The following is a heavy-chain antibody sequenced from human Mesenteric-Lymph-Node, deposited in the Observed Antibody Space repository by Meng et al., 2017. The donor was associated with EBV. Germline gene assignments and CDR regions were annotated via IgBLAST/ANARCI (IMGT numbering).Heavy chain of an antibody. Sequence: QLQLPQWGAGLLKPSETLSLTCAVYGGSFSGYYWSWIRQPPGKGLEWIGEINHSGSTNYNPSLKSRVTISVDTSKNQFSLKLSSVTAADTAVYYCARYSASSGYYNDWGQGTLVTVSS. CDR2: INHSGST. V-gene: IGHV4-34*01. J-gene: IGHJ4*02. D-gene: IGHD3-22*01. CDR3: ARYSASSGYYND. CDR1: GGSFSGYY.